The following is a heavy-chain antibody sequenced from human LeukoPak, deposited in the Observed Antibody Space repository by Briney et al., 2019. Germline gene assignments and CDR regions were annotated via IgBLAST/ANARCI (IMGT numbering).Heavy chain of an antibody. CDR2: ISYDGSNK. Sequence: GRSLRLSCAASGFTFSSYAMHWVRQAPGKGLEWVAVISYDGSNKYYADSVKGRFTISRDNSKNTLYLQMNSLRAEDTAVYYCAKVWWFGELSGFDYWGQGTLVTVSS. CDR1: GFTFSSYA. CDR3: AKVWWFGELSGFDY. J-gene: IGHJ4*02. V-gene: IGHV3-30-3*01. D-gene: IGHD3-10*01.